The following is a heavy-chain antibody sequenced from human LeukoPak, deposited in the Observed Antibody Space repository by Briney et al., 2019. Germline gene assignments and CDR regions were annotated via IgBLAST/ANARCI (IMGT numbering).Heavy chain of an antibody. J-gene: IGHJ3*01. D-gene: IGHD2/OR15-2a*01. CDR2: IVVGRGET. CDR1: GFSFSTSA. Sequence: SVRVSCKASGFSFSTSAIQWVRQARGQSLEWIGWIVVGRGETRYAQNFQERVTITTDLSTSTAYMELSSLRSEDTAVYYCAAETYIQGCCNFDAWGQGTVVTVSS. V-gene: IGHV1-58*02. CDR3: AAETYIQGCCNFDA.